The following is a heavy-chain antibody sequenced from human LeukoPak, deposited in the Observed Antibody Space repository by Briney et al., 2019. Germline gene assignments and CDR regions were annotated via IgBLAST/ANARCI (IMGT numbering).Heavy chain of an antibody. J-gene: IGHJ5*02. CDR1: GGSISSYY. D-gene: IGHD2-2*01. V-gene: IGHV4-4*07. CDR3: ARDVVPAAMMNWFDP. Sequence: SETLSLTCTVSGGSISSYYWRWIRQPAGKGLEWIGRIYTSGSTNYNPSLKSRVTMSVDTSKNQFSLKLSSVTAADTAVYYCARDVVPAAMMNWFDPWGQGTLVTVSS. CDR2: IYTSGST.